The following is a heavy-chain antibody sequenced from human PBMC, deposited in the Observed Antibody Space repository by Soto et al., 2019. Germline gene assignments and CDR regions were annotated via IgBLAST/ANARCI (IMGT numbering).Heavy chain of an antibody. D-gene: IGHD3-16*01. V-gene: IGHV1-8*01. CDR3: VREITAYWYFDL. J-gene: IGHJ2*01. CDR1: GYTFTSYD. CDR2: MNPNSGNT. Sequence: QVQLVQSGAEVKKPGASVKVSCKASGYTFTSYDINWVRQATGQGLEWMGWMNPNSGNTGYAQKFQGRVTMTRNTSISTAYMGLSSLGSEDTAVYYCVREITAYWYFDLWGRGTLVTVSS.